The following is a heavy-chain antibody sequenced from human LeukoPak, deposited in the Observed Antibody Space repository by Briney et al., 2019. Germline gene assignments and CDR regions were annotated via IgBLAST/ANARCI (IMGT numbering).Heavy chain of an antibody. CDR3: ARNGRGFGDGNWFDP. Sequence: SETLSPTCTVSGGSISSYYWSWIRQPPGKGLEWIGYIYYSGSTNYNPSLKSRVSISVDTSKNQLSLKLSSVTAADTAVYYCARNGRGFGDGNWFDPWGQGTLVTVSS. J-gene: IGHJ5*02. CDR1: GGSISSYY. CDR2: IYYSGST. V-gene: IGHV4-59*01. D-gene: IGHD3-10*01.